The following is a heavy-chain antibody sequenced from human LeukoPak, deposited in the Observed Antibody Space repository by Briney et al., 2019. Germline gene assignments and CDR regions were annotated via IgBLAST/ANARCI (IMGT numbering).Heavy chain of an antibody. CDR1: GFTVSSNY. V-gene: IGHV3-53*01. Sequence: GSLRLSCAASGFTVSSNYMSWVRQAPGKGLEWVSVIYSGGSTYYADSVKGRFTISRDNSKNTLYLQMNSLRAEDTAVYYCARSPYSSSWYPWFDPWGQGTLVTVSS. J-gene: IGHJ5*02. D-gene: IGHD6-13*01. CDR2: IYSGGST. CDR3: ARSPYSSSWYPWFDP.